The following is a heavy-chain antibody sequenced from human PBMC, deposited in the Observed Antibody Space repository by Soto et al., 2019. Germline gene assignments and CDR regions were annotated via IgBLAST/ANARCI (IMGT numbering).Heavy chain of an antibody. D-gene: IGHD2-15*01. J-gene: IGHJ2*01. CDR1: GGSISSGDYY. Sequence: SETLSLTCTVSGGSISSGDYYWSWIRQPPGKGLEWIGYIYYSGSTYSNPSLKSRVTISVDTSRNQFFLTLSSMTAADTAVYYCARDPSVANYWYFDLWGRGTLVTVSS. V-gene: IGHV4-30-4*01. CDR3: ARDPSVANYWYFDL. CDR2: IYYSGST.